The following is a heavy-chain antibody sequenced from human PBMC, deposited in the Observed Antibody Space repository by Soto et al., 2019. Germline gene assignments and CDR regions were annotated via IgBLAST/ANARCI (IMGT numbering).Heavy chain of an antibody. Sequence: GGSLRLSCAASGFTFSSYAMNWVRQAPEKGLEWVSSISGSGGSTYYTDSVKGRFTISRDNSKNTLYLQMNSLRAGDTAVYYCAFPDDSSGFDDWGQGTLVTVAS. D-gene: IGHD3-22*01. CDR1: GFTFSSYA. CDR2: ISGSGGST. J-gene: IGHJ4*02. V-gene: IGHV3-23*01. CDR3: AFPDDSSGFDD.